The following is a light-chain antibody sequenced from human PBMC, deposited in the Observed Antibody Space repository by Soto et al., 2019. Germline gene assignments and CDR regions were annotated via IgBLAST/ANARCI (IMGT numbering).Light chain of an antibody. CDR3: QQYYSYPLT. V-gene: IGKV1-8*01. CDR2: AAS. Sequence: AIRMTQSPSSLSVSTGDRVTITCRASQGISSYLAWYQQKPGKAPKLLIYAASTLQSGVPSRFSGSGSGTDFTLTISCLQSEDFATYYCQQYYSYPLTFGGGTKVDIK. J-gene: IGKJ4*01. CDR1: QGISSY.